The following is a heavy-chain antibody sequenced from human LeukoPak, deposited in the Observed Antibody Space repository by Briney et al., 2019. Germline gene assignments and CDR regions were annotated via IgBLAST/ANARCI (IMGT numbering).Heavy chain of an antibody. D-gene: IGHD3-10*01. CDR3: ARGIGSGSYGRFDP. J-gene: IGHJ5*02. CDR1: GYTFTSYD. Sequence: ASVKVSCKASGYTFTSYDINWVRQAPGQGLEWMGWINPNSGGTNYAQTFQGRVTMTRDPSISTSYMELSRLTSDDTAVYYCARGIGSGSYGRFDPWGQGTLVTVSS. V-gene: IGHV1-2*02. CDR2: INPNSGGT.